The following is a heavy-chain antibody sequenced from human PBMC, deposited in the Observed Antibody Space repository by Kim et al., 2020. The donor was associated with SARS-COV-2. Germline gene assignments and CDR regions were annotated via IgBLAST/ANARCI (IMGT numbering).Heavy chain of an antibody. Sequence: GGSLRLSCAASGFTFSDSGMHWVRQGPGKGLLWVSRIKSGGNSTEYADSVKGRFTISRDNARNTLYLQMNSLSAEDTAVYYCVRVDDWSYYGTFDYWGQGTQVTDYS. CDR2: IKSGGNST. CDR3: VRVDDWSYYGTFDY. D-gene: IGHD3-10*01. V-gene: IGHV3-74*01. J-gene: IGHJ4*02. CDR1: GFTFSDSG.